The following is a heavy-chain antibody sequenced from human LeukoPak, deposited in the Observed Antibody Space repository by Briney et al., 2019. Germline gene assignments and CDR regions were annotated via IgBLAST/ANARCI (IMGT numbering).Heavy chain of an antibody. V-gene: IGHV4-61*01. J-gene: IGHJ3*02. CDR1: GGSVSSGSYY. CDR3: ARHSPFYYDSSGYRAFDI. Sequence: PSETLSLTCTVSGGSVSSGSYYWTWIRQPPGKGLEWIGYIFYSGSTNYNPSLKSRVTISVDTSKNQFSLNLSSVTAADTAVYYCARHSPFYYDSSGYRAFDIWGQGTMVTVSS. CDR2: IFYSGST. D-gene: IGHD3-22*01.